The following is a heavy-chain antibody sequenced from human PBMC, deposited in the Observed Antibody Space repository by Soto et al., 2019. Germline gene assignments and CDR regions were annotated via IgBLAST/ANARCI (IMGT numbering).Heavy chain of an antibody. D-gene: IGHD3-10*01. J-gene: IGHJ6*03. CDR2: IYYSGST. Sequence: SETLSLTCTVSGCSISSYYWIWIRQPPGKGLEWLGYIYYSGSTNYNPSLKSRVTISVDTSKNQFSMKLSSVTAADTAVYYCARIYYYGLISYYYMDVWGKGTTVTVSS. CDR3: ARIYYYGLISYYYMDV. V-gene: IGHV4-59*08. CDR1: GCSISSYY.